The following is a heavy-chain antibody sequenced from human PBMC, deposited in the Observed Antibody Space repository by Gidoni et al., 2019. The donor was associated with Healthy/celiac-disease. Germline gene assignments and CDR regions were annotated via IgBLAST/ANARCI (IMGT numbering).Heavy chain of an antibody. CDR1: GFTFSSYA. J-gene: IGHJ6*03. D-gene: IGHD3-16*01. CDR3: ARTPPSSSSLGYYYYYYMDV. V-gene: IGHV3-23*01. Sequence: EVQLLESGGGLVQPGGSLRLSCAASGFTFSSYAMSWVRQAPGKGLEWVSAISGSGGSTYYADSVKGRFTISRDNSKNTLYLQMNSLRAEDTAVYYCARTPPSSSSLGYYYYYYMDVWGKGTTVTVSS. CDR2: ISGSGGST.